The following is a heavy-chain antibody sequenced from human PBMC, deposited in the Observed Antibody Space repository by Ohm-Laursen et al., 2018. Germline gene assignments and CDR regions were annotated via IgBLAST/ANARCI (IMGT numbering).Heavy chain of an antibody. J-gene: IGHJ4*02. V-gene: IGHV4-34*01. CDR2: IDHSGST. CDR3: ARVRGPLYSSSWYPDY. CDR1: GGSISSYY. D-gene: IGHD6-13*01. Sequence: SDTLSLTCTVSGGSISSYYWSWIRQPPGKGLEWIGEIDHSGSTNYNPSLESRVTISVDTSKNQFSLKLSSVTAADTAVYYCARVRGPLYSSSWYPDYWGQGTLVTVSS.